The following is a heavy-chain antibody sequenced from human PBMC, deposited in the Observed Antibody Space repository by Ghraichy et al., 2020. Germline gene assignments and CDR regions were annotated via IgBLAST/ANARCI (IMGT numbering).Heavy chain of an antibody. D-gene: IGHD1-26*01. CDR1: GGSISSSNHY. CDR2: IYYSGSA. Sequence: SETLSLTCTVSGGSISSSNHYWGWIRQPPGKGLEWIGSIYYSGSAYYNPSLKSRVTISVDTSKSQFSLKLSSVTAADTAVYYCARHLGGSYQLFDYWGQGTRVTGSS. V-gene: IGHV4-39*01. CDR3: ARHLGGSYQLFDY. J-gene: IGHJ4*02.